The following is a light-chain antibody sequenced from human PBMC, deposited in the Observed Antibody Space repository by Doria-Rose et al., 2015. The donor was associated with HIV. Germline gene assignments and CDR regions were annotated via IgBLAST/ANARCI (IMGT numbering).Light chain of an antibody. CDR1: QSFGSTY. CDR2: YGS. V-gene: IGKV3-20*01. J-gene: IGKJ1*01. Sequence: TQSPGTLSLSPGERATLSCRASQSFGSTYLAWYQQKPGQAPSLLIYYGSTRATGIPDRFSASGSGTDLTLTINRLEPEDFALYYCHQYGTSWTFGQGTKVEI. CDR3: HQYGTSWT.